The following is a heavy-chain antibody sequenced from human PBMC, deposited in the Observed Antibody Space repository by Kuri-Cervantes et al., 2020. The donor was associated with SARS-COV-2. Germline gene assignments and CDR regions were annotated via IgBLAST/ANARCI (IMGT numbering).Heavy chain of an antibody. Sequence: SETLSLTCTVSGGSISNYYWSWIRQPPGKGLEWIGYIYYSGSTNYNPSLKSRVTISVDTSKNQFSLKLSSVTAADTAVYYCVRAPISDANRWYDPCVQATLTVSS. CDR2: IYYSGST. CDR3: VRAPISDANRWYDP. CDR1: GGSISNYY. D-gene: IGHD2-21*01. J-gene: IGHJ5*02. V-gene: IGHV4-59*01.